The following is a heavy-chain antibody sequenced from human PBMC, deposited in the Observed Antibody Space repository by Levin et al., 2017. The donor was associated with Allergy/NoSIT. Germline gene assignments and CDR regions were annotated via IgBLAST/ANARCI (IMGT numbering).Heavy chain of an antibody. CDR1: GFTFSSHA. V-gene: IGHV3-30-3*01. CDR3: AREGVRGVVLSH. J-gene: IGHJ4*02. D-gene: IGHD3-10*01. Sequence: SCAASGFTFSSHAIHWVRQAPDKGLEWVAVISSDGSNKYYADSVRGRFTISRDNSKNALYLQMNSLRAEDTAVYYCAREGVRGVVLSHWGQGTLVTVSS. CDR2: ISSDGSNK.